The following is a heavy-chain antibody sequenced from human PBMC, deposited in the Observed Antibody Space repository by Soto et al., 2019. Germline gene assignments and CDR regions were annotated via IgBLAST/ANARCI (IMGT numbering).Heavy chain of an antibody. D-gene: IGHD3-3*01. CDR1: GGSVSSGSYY. V-gene: IGHV4-61*01. Sequence: ETLSLTCTVXGGSVSSGSYYWSWIRQPPGKGLEWIGYIYYSGSTNYNPSLKSRVTISVDTSKNQFSLKLSSVTAADTAVYYCARELRFLQWFPGSYFDYWGQGTLVTVS. CDR2: IYYSGST. CDR3: ARELRFLQWFPGSYFDY. J-gene: IGHJ4*02.